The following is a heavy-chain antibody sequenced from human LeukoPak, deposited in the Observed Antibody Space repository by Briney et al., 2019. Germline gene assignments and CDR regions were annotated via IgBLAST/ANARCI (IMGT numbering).Heavy chain of an antibody. CDR2: IKQDGSEG. CDR3: SRSLDY. CDR1: GFPFSDYW. V-gene: IGHV3-7*01. J-gene: IGHJ4*02. Sequence: GGSLRLSCAASGFPFSDYWMDWVRQAPGKGMEWVANIKQDGSEGYYADSVKGRFTISRDSAKSSLYLKMNSLRAEDTAVYYCSRSLDYCGQGALVTVSS.